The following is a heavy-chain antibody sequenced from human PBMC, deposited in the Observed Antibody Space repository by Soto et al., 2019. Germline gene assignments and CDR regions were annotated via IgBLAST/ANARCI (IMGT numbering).Heavy chain of an antibody. CDR2: IHHSRST. J-gene: IGHJ3*02. CDR1: GGAFSGYY. Sequence: AETFAPCLTVYGGAFSGYYWGCVRQPPGEGRGVLGEIHHSRSTKSNPSLKSRVTISVDTYKNQCSLKLSSLNAEDTAAYYCSSERTYCSGDSCYGSAFDIWGQGTMVNVSS. V-gene: IGHV4-34*01. D-gene: IGHD2-15*01. CDR3: SSERTYCSGDSCYGSAFDI.